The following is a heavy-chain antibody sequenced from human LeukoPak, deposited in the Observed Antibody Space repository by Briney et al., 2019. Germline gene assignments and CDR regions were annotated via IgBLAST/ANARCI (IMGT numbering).Heavy chain of an antibody. CDR3: ARGAGAGYNLQPFDY. J-gene: IGHJ4*02. CDR2: IYYSGST. CDR1: GGSISSYY. Sequence: PSETLALTCTVSGGSISSYYWSWIRQPPGKGLEWIGYIYYSGSTKYNPSLKSRVSISVDTSKNQFSLKLSSVTAADTAVYYCARGAGAGYNLQPFDYWGQGTLVTVSS. V-gene: IGHV4-59*08. D-gene: IGHD5-24*01.